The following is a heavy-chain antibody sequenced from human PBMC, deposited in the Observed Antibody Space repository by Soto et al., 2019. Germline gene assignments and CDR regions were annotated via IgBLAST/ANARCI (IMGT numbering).Heavy chain of an antibody. V-gene: IGHV4-31*03. J-gene: IGHJ4*02. CDR2: IYYSGST. CDR3: ARVQSRNAFDY. Sequence: SETLSLTCTVSGGSISSGGYYWSWIRQHPGKGLEWIGYIYYSGSTYYNPSLKSRVTISVDTSKNQFSLKLSSVTAADTAVYYCARVQSRNAFDYWGQGTLVTVSS. CDR1: GGSISSGGYY.